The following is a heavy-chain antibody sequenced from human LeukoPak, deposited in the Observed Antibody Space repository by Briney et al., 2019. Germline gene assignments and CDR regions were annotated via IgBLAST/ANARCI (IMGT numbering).Heavy chain of an antibody. Sequence: GGSLRLSCAASGFTFSSYGMHWVRQAPGKGLEWVAVIWYDGSNKYYADSVKGRFTISRDNSKNTLYLQMNSLRVEDTAVYYCARDLSLVGANYGAFDVWGQGTMVTVSS. CDR3: ARDLSLVGANYGAFDV. V-gene: IGHV3-33*01. CDR2: IWYDGSNK. J-gene: IGHJ3*01. CDR1: GFTFSSYG. D-gene: IGHD1-26*01.